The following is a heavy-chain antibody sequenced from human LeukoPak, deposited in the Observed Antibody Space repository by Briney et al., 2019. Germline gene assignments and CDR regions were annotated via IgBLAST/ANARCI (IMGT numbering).Heavy chain of an antibody. CDR3: EKDLTY. Sequence: ASVKVSCKASGYTFTGYYLHWVRQAPGQGLEWMGWINPNSGDTYYAQKFQGRVTMTRDTFISTAYMELSRLTSDDTAIYYCEKDLTYWGQGTLVTVSS. CDR2: INPNSGDT. CDR1: GYTFTGYY. J-gene: IGHJ4*02. V-gene: IGHV1-2*02.